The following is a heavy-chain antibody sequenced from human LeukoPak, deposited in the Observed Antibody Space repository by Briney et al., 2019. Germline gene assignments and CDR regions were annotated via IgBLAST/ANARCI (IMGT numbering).Heavy chain of an antibody. Sequence: ASVKVSCKPSGYTFTIFGISWVRQAPGQGLEWMGWIGAYNGDTNYAQKFQGRVTMTTDTSTSTAYMDLRSLRSDDTAVYYCTRDHCRGDNCPSFDYWGQGTLVTVSS. CDR1: GYTFTIFG. CDR3: TRDHCRGDNCPSFDY. D-gene: IGHD2-15*01. J-gene: IGHJ4*02. V-gene: IGHV1-18*04. CDR2: IGAYNGDT.